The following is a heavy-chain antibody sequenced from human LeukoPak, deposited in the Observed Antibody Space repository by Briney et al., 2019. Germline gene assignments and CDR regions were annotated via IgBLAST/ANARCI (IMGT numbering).Heavy chain of an antibody. J-gene: IGHJ4*02. V-gene: IGHV3-30-3*01. CDR1: GFTFSTYA. CDR2: ISYDGSSR. D-gene: IGHD1-1*01. Sequence: GGSLRLSCAASGFTFSTYAMHWVRQTPGKGLDWVADISYDGSSRSYADSVRGRFIISRDNSKSTLYVEMNSLRAEDTAVYYCARLVGWNYDYWGQGTLVTVSS. CDR3: ARLVGWNYDY.